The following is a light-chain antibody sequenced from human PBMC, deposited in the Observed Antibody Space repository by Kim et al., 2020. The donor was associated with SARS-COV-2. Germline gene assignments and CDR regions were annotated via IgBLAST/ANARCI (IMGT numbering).Light chain of an antibody. V-gene: IGKV3-15*01. Sequence: VSPGERATLSCRASQSVSSNLAWYQHKPGQAPRLLIYSTSTRATGIPARFSGSGSGTEFTLTISSLQSEDFAVYYCQQYNNWPITFGQGTRLEIK. CDR1: QSVSSN. J-gene: IGKJ5*01. CDR2: STS. CDR3: QQYNNWPIT.